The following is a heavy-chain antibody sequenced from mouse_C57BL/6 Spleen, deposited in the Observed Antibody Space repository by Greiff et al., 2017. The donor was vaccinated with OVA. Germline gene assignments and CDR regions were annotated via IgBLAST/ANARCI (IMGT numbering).Heavy chain of an antibody. CDR2: IYPGDGDT. V-gene: IGHV1-82*01. CDR3: ARREDDGYLGAMDY. Sequence: QVQLQQSGPELVKPGASVKISCKASGYAFSSSWMNWVKQRPGKGLEWIGRIYPGDGDTNYNGKFKGKATLTADKASRTAYMQLSSLTSEDSAVYFGARREDDGYLGAMDYWGQGTSVTVSS. D-gene: IGHD2-3*01. CDR1: GYAFSSSW. J-gene: IGHJ4*01.